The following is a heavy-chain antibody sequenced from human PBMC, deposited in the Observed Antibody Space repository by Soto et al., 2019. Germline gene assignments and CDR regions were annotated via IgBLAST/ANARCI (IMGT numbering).Heavy chain of an antibody. Sequence: QVQLVQSGAEVKKPGASVMVSCRASGYTFTSHYMHWVRQAPGQGLEWMGMIDPSGGATTYAQKFQGRVTITRDTSTTTVYMELSSLRPEDTAVYSCSRGLWRWLFDYWGQGTLVTVSS. D-gene: IGHD2-21*02. CDR1: GYTFTSHY. V-gene: IGHV1-46*03. CDR3: SRGLWRWLFDY. CDR2: IDPSGGAT. J-gene: IGHJ4*02.